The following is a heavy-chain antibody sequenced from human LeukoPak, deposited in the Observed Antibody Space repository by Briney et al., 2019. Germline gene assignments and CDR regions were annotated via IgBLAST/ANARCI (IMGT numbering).Heavy chain of an antibody. CDR2: IYYSGTT. Sequence: SETLSLTCTVSGGSISSYYWSWIRQPAGKGLEWIGYIYYSGTTNYNPSLKSRVTISVDTSKNQFSLKVNSVTAADTAVYYCARTTPTYYDILTGYYGKFDPWGQGTPVTVS. CDR3: ARTTPTYYDILTGYYGKFDP. J-gene: IGHJ5*02. D-gene: IGHD3-9*01. V-gene: IGHV4-59*01. CDR1: GGSISSYY.